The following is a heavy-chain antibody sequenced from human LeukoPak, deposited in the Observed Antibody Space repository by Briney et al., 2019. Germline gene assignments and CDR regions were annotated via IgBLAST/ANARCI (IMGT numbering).Heavy chain of an antibody. J-gene: IGHJ5*02. CDR3: ARHVVDTAMVFYDNWFDP. Sequence: SETLSLTCTVSGGSISSSSHYWGWIRQPPGKGLEWIGSIYYSGSTYYNPSLKSRVTISVDTSKNQFSLKLSSVTAADTAVYYCARHVVDTAMVFYDNWFDPWGQGTLVTVSS. CDR1: GGSISSSSHY. D-gene: IGHD5-18*01. V-gene: IGHV4-39*01. CDR2: IYYSGST.